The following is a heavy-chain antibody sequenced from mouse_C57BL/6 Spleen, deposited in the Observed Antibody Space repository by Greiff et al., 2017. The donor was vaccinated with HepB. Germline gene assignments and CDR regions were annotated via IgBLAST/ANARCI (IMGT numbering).Heavy chain of an antibody. Sequence: VQLQQPGAELVKPGASVKVSCKASGYTFTSYWMHWVKQRPGQGLEWIGRIHPSDSDTNYNQKFKGKATLTVDKSSSTAYMQLSSLTSEDPAVYYCAIGGTGTGWFAYWGQGTLVTVSA. CDR2: IHPSDSDT. D-gene: IGHD4-1*01. CDR3: AIGGTGTGWFAY. J-gene: IGHJ3*01. CDR1: GYTFTSYW. V-gene: IGHV1-74*01.